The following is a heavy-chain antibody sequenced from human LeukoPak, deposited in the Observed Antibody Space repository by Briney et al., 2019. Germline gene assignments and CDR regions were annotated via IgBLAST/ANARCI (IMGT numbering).Heavy chain of an antibody. V-gene: IGHV4-34*01. CDR2: INHSGST. CDR3: ARIGTAWYKWFDP. D-gene: IGHD6-19*01. CDR1: GGSFSGYY. J-gene: IGHJ5*02. Sequence: SETLSLTCAVYGGSFSGYYWSWIRQPPGKGLEWIGEINHSGSTNYNPSLKSRVTISVDTSKNQFSLNLSSVTAADTAVYYCARIGTAWYKWFDPWGQGTLVTVSS.